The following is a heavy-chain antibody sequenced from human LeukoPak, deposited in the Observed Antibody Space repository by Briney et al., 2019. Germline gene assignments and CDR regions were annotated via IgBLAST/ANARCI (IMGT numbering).Heavy chain of an antibody. V-gene: IGHV4-59*01. CDR2: IYYSGST. D-gene: IGHD3-10*01. Sequence: SETLSLTCTVSGGSISSYYWSWIRQPPGKGLEWVGYIYYSGSTNYNPSLKSRVTISVDTSKNQFSLKLSSVTAADTAVYYCAREGPGDFYGSVPFDYWGQGTLVTVSS. J-gene: IGHJ4*02. CDR1: GGSISSYY. CDR3: AREGPGDFYGSVPFDY.